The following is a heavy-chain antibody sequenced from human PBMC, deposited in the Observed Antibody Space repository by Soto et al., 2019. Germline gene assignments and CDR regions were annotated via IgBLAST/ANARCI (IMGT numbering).Heavy chain of an antibody. Sequence: QVQLVQSGAEVKKPGASVKVSCKASGYTFASYAISWMRQAPGQGLEWMGWISACNGNTNYAQKLQDRVTMTTDTSTSTAYMELRSLRSDSTAVYYGARDPPPPDYWGQGTRVTVSS. CDR3: ARDPPPPDY. CDR2: ISACNGNT. V-gene: IGHV1-18*01. CDR1: GYTFASYA. J-gene: IGHJ4*02.